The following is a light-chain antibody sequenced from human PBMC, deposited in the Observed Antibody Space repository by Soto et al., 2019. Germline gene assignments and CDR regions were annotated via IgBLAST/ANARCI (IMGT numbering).Light chain of an antibody. CDR3: SSYVGTNSYV. V-gene: IGLV2-8*01. J-gene: IGLJ7*01. CDR2: EVS. Sequence: QSALTQPPSASGSPGQSVTISCTGTSSDVGGYDYVSWYKQHPGKAPKLMIYEVSKRPSGVPDRFSGSKSGNTAALTVSGLQAEDEADYYCSSYVGTNSYVFGAGTQLTVL. CDR1: SSDVGGYDY.